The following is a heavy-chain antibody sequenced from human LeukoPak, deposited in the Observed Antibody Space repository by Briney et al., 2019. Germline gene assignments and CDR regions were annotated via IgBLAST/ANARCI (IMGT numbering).Heavy chain of an antibody. D-gene: IGHD5-12*01. Sequence: ASVKVSCKASGYTFTSYGISWVRQALGQGLEWMGWISAYNGNTNYAQKLQGRVTMTTDTSTSTAYMELRSLRSDDTAVYYCAREATYSGYDRLDYWGQGTLVTVSS. J-gene: IGHJ4*02. CDR2: ISAYNGNT. V-gene: IGHV1-18*04. CDR3: AREATYSGYDRLDY. CDR1: GYTFTSYG.